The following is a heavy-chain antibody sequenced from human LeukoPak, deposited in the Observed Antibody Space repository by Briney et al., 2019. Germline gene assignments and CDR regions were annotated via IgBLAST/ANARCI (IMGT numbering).Heavy chain of an antibody. V-gene: IGHV1-2*02. CDR1: GYTFTGYY. CDR3: ARGAKRRNWFDP. CDR2: INPNSGGT. Sequence: ASVKVSCKASGYTFTGYYMHWVRQAPGQGLEWMGWINPNSGGTNYAQKFQGRVTMTRDTSISTAYMELSSLRSEDTAVYYCARGAKRRNWFDPWGQGTLVTVSS. J-gene: IGHJ5*02.